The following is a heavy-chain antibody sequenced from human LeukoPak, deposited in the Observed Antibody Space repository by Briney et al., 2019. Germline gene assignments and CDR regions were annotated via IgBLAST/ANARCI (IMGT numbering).Heavy chain of an antibody. CDR1: GYTFTGFF. CDR3: ARWGELTGVGN. V-gene: IGHV1-2*02. J-gene: IGHJ4*02. CDR2: INSNSGDT. D-gene: IGHD1-7*01. Sequence: ASVKVSCKASGYTFTGFFMNWVRQAPGQGLEWMGRINSNSGDTSYAQKFQGRVTMTRDTSITTAYMDLSSLTSDDTAMYYCARWGELTGVGNWGQGTLVTVSS.